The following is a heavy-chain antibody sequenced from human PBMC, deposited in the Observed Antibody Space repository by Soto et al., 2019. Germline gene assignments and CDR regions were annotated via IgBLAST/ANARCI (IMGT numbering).Heavy chain of an antibody. CDR1: GGSFSSGDYY. CDR2: TYYSGST. CDR3: ARALWGPAGHINWFDP. D-gene: IGHD2-2*01. V-gene: IGHV4-31*03. J-gene: IGHJ5*02. Sequence: SETLSLTCTVSGGSFSSGDYYWSWIRQHPGKGLEWIGSTYYSGSTYYNPSLKSRVTISVDTSKNQFSLKLSSVTAADTAVYYCARALWGPAGHINWFDPWGQGTLVTVSS.